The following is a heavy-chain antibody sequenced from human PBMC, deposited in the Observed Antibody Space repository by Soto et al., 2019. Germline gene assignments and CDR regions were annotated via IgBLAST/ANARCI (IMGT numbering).Heavy chain of an antibody. Sequence: GGSLRLSCAASGFTFSSYAMSWVRQAPGKGLEWVSAISGSGGSTYYADSVKGRFTISRDNSKNTLYLQMSSLRAEDTAVYYCAKPSAADYYYYMDVWGKGTTVTVSS. J-gene: IGHJ6*03. CDR3: AKPSAADYYYYMDV. CDR1: GFTFSSYA. V-gene: IGHV3-23*01. CDR2: ISGSGGST.